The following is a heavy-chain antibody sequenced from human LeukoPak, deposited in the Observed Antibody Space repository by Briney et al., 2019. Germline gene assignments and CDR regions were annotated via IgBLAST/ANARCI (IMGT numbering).Heavy chain of an antibody. Sequence: ASVKLSCKASGYTFTGYYMHWVRQAPGQGLEWMGWINPGSGGTNYAQKVQGRVTMTRDTSISTAYMELSRLRSDDAAIYYCARGTLYXSDSSTYYPPFEYWGQGALVTVSS. V-gene: IGHV1-2*02. CDR2: INPGSGGT. CDR3: ARGTLYXSDSSTYYPPFEY. CDR1: GYTFTGYY. D-gene: IGHD3-22*01. J-gene: IGHJ4*02.